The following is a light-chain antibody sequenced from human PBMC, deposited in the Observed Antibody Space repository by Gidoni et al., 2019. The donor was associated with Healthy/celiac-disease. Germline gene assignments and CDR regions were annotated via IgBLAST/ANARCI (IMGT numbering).Light chain of an antibody. Sequence: QSALTQPRSESGSPGQAVTISCTGTSSDVGGYNYVSWYQQHPGKAPKLMIYDVSKRPSGVPDRFSGSKSGNTASLTISGLQAEDEADYYCCSYAGSYTPLVFGGGTKLTVL. V-gene: IGLV2-11*01. CDR1: SSDVGGYNY. J-gene: IGLJ3*02. CDR3: CSYAGSYTPLV. CDR2: DVS.